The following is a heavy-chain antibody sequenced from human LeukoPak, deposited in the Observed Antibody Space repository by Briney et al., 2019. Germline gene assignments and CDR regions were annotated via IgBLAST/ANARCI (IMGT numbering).Heavy chain of an antibody. J-gene: IGHJ4*02. D-gene: IGHD5-12*01. CDR2: ISGSGGST. Sequence: PGGSLRLSCAASGFTFSSYAMSWVRQAPGKGLEWVSAISGSGGSTYYADSVKGRFTISRDNSKNTLYLKMNSLRAEDTAVYYCARDSGYDRAPDYWGQGTLVTVSS. V-gene: IGHV3-23*01. CDR3: ARDSGYDRAPDY. CDR1: GFTFSSYA.